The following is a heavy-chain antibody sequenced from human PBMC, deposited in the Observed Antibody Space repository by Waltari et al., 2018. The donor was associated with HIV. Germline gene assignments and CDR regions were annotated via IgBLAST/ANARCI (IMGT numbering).Heavy chain of an antibody. J-gene: IGHJ6*02. D-gene: IGHD6-13*01. Sequence: QLQLQESGPGLVKPSETLSLNCTVAGGSISSSSYYWGWLRQHPGKGLEWIGSIYYSGSTYYNPSLKSRVTISVDTSKNQFSLKLSSVTAADTAVYYCARGSIAAAGTYYYGMDVWGQGTTVTVSS. CDR1: GGSISSSSYY. CDR3: ARGSIAAAGTYYYGMDV. V-gene: IGHV4-39*07. CDR2: IYYSGST.